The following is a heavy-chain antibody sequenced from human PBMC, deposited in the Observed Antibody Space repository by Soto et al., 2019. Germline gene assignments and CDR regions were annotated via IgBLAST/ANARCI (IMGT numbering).Heavy chain of an antibody. CDR2: VYHSGST. CDR1: GGSISTSNW. J-gene: IGHJ4*02. CDR3: AGTSTSGTRFDY. V-gene: IGHV4-4*02. Sequence: SETLSLTCAVSGGSISTSNWWSWVRQPPGKGLEWIGEVYHSGSTNYNPSFKSRVAMSVDKSKNQFSLKLNSVTAADTALYYCAGTSTSGTRFDYWGQGSLVTVSP. D-gene: IGHD1-1*01.